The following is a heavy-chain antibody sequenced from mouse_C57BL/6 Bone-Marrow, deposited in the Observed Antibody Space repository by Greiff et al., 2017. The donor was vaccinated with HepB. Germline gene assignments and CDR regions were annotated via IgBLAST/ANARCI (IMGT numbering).Heavy chain of an antibody. Sequence: QVQLQQPGAELVMPGASVKLSCKASGYTFTSYWMHWVTQRPGQGLEWIGEIDPSDSYTNYNQKFKGKSTLTVDKSSSTAYMQLSSLTSENSAVYYCARSAYYSNYLWYFDVWGTGTTVTVSS. CDR1: GYTFTSYW. CDR2: IDPSDSYT. CDR3: ARSAYYSNYLWYFDV. D-gene: IGHD2-5*01. J-gene: IGHJ1*03. V-gene: IGHV1-69*01.